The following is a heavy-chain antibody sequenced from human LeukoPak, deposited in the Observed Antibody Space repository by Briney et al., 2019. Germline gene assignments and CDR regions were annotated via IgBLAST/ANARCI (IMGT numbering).Heavy chain of an antibody. Sequence: GGSLRLSCAASGFIFDDYGMSWVRHAPGKGLEWVSGINWNGGSTGYADSVKGRFTISKDNARNSPYLQMNSLRAEDTALYYCARVYGGNSVGGFDIWGQGTMVTISS. CDR2: INWNGGST. CDR1: GFIFDDYG. CDR3: ARVYGGNSVGGFDI. D-gene: IGHD4-23*01. V-gene: IGHV3-20*04. J-gene: IGHJ3*02.